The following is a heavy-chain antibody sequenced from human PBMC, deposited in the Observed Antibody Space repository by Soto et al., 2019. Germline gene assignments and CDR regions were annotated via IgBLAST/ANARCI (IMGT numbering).Heavy chain of an antibody. CDR1: GGIFHGYG. J-gene: IGHJ4*02. V-gene: IGHV3-33*01. CDR3: ARDGIGGTVFRGYLDY. D-gene: IGHD1-7*01. Sequence: ESGGGVVQPGTSLRLSCAVPGGIFHGYGMHWVRQAPGKGLEWVAIIRFDGSNEEYADSVKGRFTISRDNSKNTLYLQMNALGAEDTAVYSCARDGIGGTVFRGYLDYWGRGTVVTVSS. CDR2: IRFDGSNE.